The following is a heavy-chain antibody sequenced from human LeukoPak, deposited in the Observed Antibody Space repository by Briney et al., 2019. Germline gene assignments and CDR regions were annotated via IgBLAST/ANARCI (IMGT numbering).Heavy chain of an antibody. CDR2: ISYNSGSI. J-gene: IGHJ6*02. V-gene: IGHV3-9*01. D-gene: IGHD5-12*01. Sequence: SGRSLRLSCVISGFNLDDYAMHWVRQAPGKGLEWVSGISYNSGSIGYGDYVKGRFTISRDNAKNSLYLQMHSLRAEDTAVYYCGRDKKWLQYYYGVDVWGQGTTVIVSS. CDR3: GRDKKWLQYYYGVDV. CDR1: GFNLDDYA.